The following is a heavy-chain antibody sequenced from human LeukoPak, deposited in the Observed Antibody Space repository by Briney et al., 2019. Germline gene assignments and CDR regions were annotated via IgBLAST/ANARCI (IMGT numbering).Heavy chain of an antibody. J-gene: IGHJ4*02. CDR3: STEHKYCTSSTCGDY. Sequence: ASVTVSFTASGYTFSAFWIHWVRQAPGQGLEWMGYVNPTTGDTYYAQNFQGRVTMTRDTSINTAYMELSSLRSDDTAVYYCSTEHKYCTSSTCGDYWGQGTLVTVSS. CDR2: VNPTTGDT. CDR1: GYTFSAFW. V-gene: IGHV1-2*02. D-gene: IGHD2-8*01.